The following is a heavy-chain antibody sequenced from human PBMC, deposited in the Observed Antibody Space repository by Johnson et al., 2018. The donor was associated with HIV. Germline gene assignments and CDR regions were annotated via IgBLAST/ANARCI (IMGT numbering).Heavy chain of an antibody. J-gene: IGHJ3*02. Sequence: VQLVESGGGVARPGGSLRLSCVASGFTFDDYGLSWVRQAPGKGLEWGAGINWTGGSIHYADSVKGRFTIPRDNAKKSLYLQMNSLRAEDTALSHWARVTILGVVIDHDALDSWGQGAMVTVSS. CDR2: INWTGGSI. D-gene: IGHD3-3*01. CDR3: ARVTILGVVIDHDALDS. V-gene: IGHV3-20*01. CDR1: GFTFDDYG.